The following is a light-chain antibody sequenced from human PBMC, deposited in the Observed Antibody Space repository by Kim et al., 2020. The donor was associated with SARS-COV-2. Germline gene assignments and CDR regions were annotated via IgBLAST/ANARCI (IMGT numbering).Light chain of an antibody. CDR1: SNIVGNQG. J-gene: IGLJ2*01. CDR2: RNN. CDR3: SALDSSLSVV. V-gene: IGLV10-54*02. Sequence: LGQTATLTCTGNSNIVGNQGAAWLQQHQGHPPKLLSYRNNNRPSGISERFSASRSGNTASLTITELQPEDEADYYCSALDSSLSVVFGGGTQLTVL.